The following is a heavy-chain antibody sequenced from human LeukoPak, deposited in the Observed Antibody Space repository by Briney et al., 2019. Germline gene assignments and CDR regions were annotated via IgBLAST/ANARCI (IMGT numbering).Heavy chain of an antibody. J-gene: IGHJ4*02. V-gene: IGHV3-21*01. CDR1: GFTFSSYS. D-gene: IGHD3-9*01. CDR3: ATTTGYYYYFDY. CDR2: ISSSSSYI. Sequence: GGSLRLSCAASGFTFSSYSMNWVRQAPGKGLEWVSSISSSSSYIYYADSVKGRFTISRDNAKNSLYLQMNSLRDEDTAVYYCATTTGYYYYFDYWGQGTLVTVSS.